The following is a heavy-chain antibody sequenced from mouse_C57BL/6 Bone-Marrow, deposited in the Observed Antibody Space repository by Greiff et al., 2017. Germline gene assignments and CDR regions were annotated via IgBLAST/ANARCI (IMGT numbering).Heavy chain of an antibody. CDR1: GYSITSGYY. J-gene: IGHJ4*01. V-gene: IGHV3-6*01. D-gene: IGHD1-1*01. CDR3: ARDYYGSSPSYYAMDY. Sequence: EVQLQESGPGLVKPSQSLSLTCSVTGYSITSGYYWNWIRQFPGNKLEWMGYISYDGSNNYNPSLKNRISITRDTSKNQFFLKLNSVTTEDTATYYCARDYYGSSPSYYAMDYWGQGTSVTVSS. CDR2: ISYDGSN.